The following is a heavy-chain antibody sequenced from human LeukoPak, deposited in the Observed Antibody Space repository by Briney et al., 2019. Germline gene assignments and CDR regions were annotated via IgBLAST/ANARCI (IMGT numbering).Heavy chain of an antibody. V-gene: IGHV4-59*01. CDR1: GGSIISYY. CDR3: ARATYAVGATYDY. Sequence: SETLSLTCTVSGGSIISYYWSWIRQPPGKGLEWIGYIYYSGSTNYNPSLKSRVTISVDTSKNQFSLKLSSVTAADTAVYYCARATYAVGATYDYWGQGTLVTVSS. CDR2: IYYSGST. D-gene: IGHD1-26*01. J-gene: IGHJ4*02.